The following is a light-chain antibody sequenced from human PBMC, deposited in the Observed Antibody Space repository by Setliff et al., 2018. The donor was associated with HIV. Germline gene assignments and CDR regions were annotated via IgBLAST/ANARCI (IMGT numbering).Light chain of an antibody. J-gene: IGLJ1*01. V-gene: IGLV2-14*01. CDR2: EVT. Sequence: QSALTQPASVSGSPGQSITMSCTGTSSDVGGYNYVSWYQHHPGKAPKLMIYEVTNRPSGVSSRFSGSKSGNTASLTIFGLQAEDEADYYCSSYAGSNNYVFGTGTKVTVL. CDR3: SSYAGSNNYV. CDR1: SSDVGGYNY.